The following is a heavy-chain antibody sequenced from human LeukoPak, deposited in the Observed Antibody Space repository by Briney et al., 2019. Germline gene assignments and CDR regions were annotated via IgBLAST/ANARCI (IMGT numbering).Heavy chain of an antibody. V-gene: IGHV1-2*04. Sequence: ASVKVSCKASGYTFTSYYMHWVRQAPGQGLEWMGWINPNSGGTNYAQKFQGWVTMTRDTSISTAYMELSRLRSDDTAVYYCARGPPTVTTLRTPGEGDYWGQGTLVTVSS. CDR3: ARGPPTVTTLRTPGEGDY. J-gene: IGHJ4*02. CDR1: GYTFTSYY. CDR2: INPNSGGT. D-gene: IGHD4-17*01.